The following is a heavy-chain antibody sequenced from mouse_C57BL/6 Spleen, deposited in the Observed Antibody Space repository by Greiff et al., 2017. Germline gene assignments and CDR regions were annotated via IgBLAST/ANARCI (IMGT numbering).Heavy chain of an antibody. CDR1: GYTFTSYW. CDR3: ARRGGSSYYGYFDV. Sequence: QVQLQQPGAELVKPGASVKMSCKASGYTFTSYWITWVKQRPGQGLEWIGDIYPGSGSTNYNEKFKSKATLTVDTSSSTAYMQLSSLTSEDSAVYYGARRGGSSYYGYFDVWGTGTTVTVSS. D-gene: IGHD2-12*01. CDR2: IYPGSGST. J-gene: IGHJ1*03. V-gene: IGHV1-55*01.